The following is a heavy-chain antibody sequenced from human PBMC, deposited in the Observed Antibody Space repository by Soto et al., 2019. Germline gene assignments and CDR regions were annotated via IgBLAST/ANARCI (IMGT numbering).Heavy chain of an antibody. D-gene: IGHD1-26*01. Sequence: QVQLVESGGGVVQPGRSLRLSCAASGFTFSSYAMHWVRQAPGKGLEWVAVISYDGSNKYYADSVKGRFTISRDNSKNTLYLQMNSLRAEDTAVYYCARGATQSYYYYDYGMDVWGQGTTVTVSS. J-gene: IGHJ6*02. CDR3: ARGATQSYYYYDYGMDV. CDR1: GFTFSSYA. V-gene: IGHV3-30-3*01. CDR2: ISYDGSNK.